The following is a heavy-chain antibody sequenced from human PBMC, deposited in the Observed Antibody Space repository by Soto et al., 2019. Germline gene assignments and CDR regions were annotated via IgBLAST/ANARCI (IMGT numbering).Heavy chain of an antibody. J-gene: IGHJ6*02. CDR3: ARDTVQLETRFSYYYYGMDV. CDR2: TYYRSKWYN. Sequence: SQTLSLTCAISGDSVSSNSAAWNWIRQSPSRGLEWLGRTYYRSKWYNDYAVSVKSRITINPDTSKNQFSLQLNSVTPEDTAVYYCARDTVQLETRFSYYYYGMDVSGQGTTVTVS. CDR1: GDSVSSNSAA. D-gene: IGHD1-1*01. V-gene: IGHV6-1*01.